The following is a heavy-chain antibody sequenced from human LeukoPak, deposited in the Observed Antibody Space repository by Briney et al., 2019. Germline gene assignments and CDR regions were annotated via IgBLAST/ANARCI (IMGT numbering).Heavy chain of an antibody. CDR2: IYYSGST. CDR1: GASISNSDRY. D-gene: IGHD2-2*03. J-gene: IGHJ4*02. Sequence: SETLSLTCTVSGASISNSDRYWGWIRQPPGKGLEWIGSIYYSGSTYYNPSLKSRVTISIDTSKNQFSLKLSSVTAADTAVYYCARDGYLAVDYWGQGTLVTVSS. V-gene: IGHV4-39*07. CDR3: ARDGYLAVDY.